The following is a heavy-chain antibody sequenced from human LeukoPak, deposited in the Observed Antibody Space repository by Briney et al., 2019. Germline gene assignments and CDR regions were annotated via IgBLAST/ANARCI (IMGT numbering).Heavy chain of an antibody. J-gene: IGHJ3*02. D-gene: IGHD1-26*01. V-gene: IGHV1-8*02. Sequence: ASVKVSCKASGYTFTSYGISWVRQATGQGLEWMGWMNPNSGNTGYAQKFQGRVTMTRNTSISTAYMELSSLRSEDTAVYYCARADSGSYWGAFDIWGQGTMVTVSS. CDR3: ARADSGSYWGAFDI. CDR1: GYTFTSYG. CDR2: MNPNSGNT.